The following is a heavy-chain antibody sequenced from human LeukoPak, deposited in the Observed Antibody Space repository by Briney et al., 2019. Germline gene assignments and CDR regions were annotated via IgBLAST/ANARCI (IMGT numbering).Heavy chain of an antibody. Sequence: SETLSLTCTVSGASISSSSSYWGWIRQPPGKGLEWIGNIYYSGSSHYNPSLKSRATISVDTSKNQFSLNLSSVTAADTAVYYCARDGYSGNDGLWGQGTLVTVSS. J-gene: IGHJ4*02. D-gene: IGHD5-12*01. CDR3: ARDGYSGNDGL. CDR1: GASISSSSSY. CDR2: IYYSGSS. V-gene: IGHV4-39*02.